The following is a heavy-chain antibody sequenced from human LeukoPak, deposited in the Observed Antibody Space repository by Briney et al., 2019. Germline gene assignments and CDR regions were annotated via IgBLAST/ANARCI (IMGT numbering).Heavy chain of an antibody. J-gene: IGHJ4*02. Sequence: GGCLSLSCAASGFTFSSYAMSWVRLAPGKGLEWVSAISGSGGSTYYADSVKGRVTISRDNSKNTLYLQMNSLRAEDTAVYYCAKAGGYEQPSLFDYWGQGTLVTVPS. CDR3: AKAGGYEQPSLFDY. D-gene: IGHD5-12*01. CDR2: ISGSGGST. CDR1: GFTFSSYA. V-gene: IGHV3-23*01.